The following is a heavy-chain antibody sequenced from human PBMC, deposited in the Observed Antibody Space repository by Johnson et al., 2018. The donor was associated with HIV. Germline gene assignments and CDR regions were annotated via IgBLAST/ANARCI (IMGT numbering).Heavy chain of an antibody. J-gene: IGHJ3*01. D-gene: IGHD1-26*01. Sequence: QMQLVESGGGVVQPGRALRLSCAASGFTFSNSAMHWVRQAPGQGLEWVAVISYDGSSTSYADSVKGRFTISRDNAKNTMYLQMNSLRAEDTAGYYCAKDLVWNGGSYWDAFDVWGQGTKVTVSS. CDR2: ISYDGSST. CDR1: GFTFSNSA. V-gene: IGHV3-30*04. CDR3: AKDLVWNGGSYWDAFDV.